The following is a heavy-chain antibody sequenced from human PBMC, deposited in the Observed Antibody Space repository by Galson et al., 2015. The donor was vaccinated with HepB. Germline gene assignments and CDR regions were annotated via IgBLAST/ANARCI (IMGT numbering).Heavy chain of an antibody. CDR1: GFSLNTRAMC. Sequence: PALVKPTQTLTLTCTFSGFSLNTRAMCVSWIRQPPGKALEWLARIDWNDGKFYSTSLKTRLTISKDTSKNQVVLAMTNMDPVDTATYYCARILGHTTFYIDSWGQGTLVTVSS. D-gene: IGHD2/OR15-2a*01. V-gene: IGHV2-70*17. J-gene: IGHJ4*02. CDR3: ARILGHTTFYIDS. CDR2: IDWNDGK.